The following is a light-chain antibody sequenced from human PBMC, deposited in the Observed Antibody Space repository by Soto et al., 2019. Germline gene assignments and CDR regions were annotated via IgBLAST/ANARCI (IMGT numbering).Light chain of an antibody. J-gene: IGKJ4*01. CDR1: QSVSSSY. V-gene: IGKV3-20*01. Sequence: EIVLTHSPGTLSLSQWERATLSCRASQSVSSSYLAWYQQKPGQAPRLLIYGASSRATGIPDRFSGSGSGTDFTLTISRLEPEDFAVHYCQQYNNWPLTFGGVTKVDIK. CDR3: QQYNNWPLT. CDR2: GAS.